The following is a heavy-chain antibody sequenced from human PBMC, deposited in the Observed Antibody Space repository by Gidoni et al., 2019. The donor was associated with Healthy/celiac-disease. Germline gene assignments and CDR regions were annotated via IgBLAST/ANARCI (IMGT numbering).Heavy chain of an antibody. Sequence: QVQLVESGGGVVQPGRSLRLSCAASGFPFSSYGMHWVRQAPGKGLEGVAVISYDGSNKYYADSVKGRFTISRDNSKNTLYLQMNSLRAEDTAVYYCAKGPHYYDSSGYSYFDYWGQGTLVTVSS. CDR1: GFPFSSYG. CDR2: ISYDGSNK. CDR3: AKGPHYYDSSGYSYFDY. V-gene: IGHV3-30*18. D-gene: IGHD3-22*01. J-gene: IGHJ4*02.